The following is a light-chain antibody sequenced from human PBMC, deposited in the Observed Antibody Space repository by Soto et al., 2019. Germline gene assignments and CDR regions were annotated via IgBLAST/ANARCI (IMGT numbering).Light chain of an antibody. J-gene: IGLJ7*01. CDR2: SNN. CDR3: AAWNDSLNGPV. V-gene: IGLV1-44*01. Sequence: QAVVTQPPSASGTPGQRVTISCSGSSSNIGSNTVNWYQQLPGTAPKLLIYSNNQRPSGVPDRFSGSKSGTSASLAISGLQSEDEADYYFAAWNDSLNGPVFGGGTQLTVL. CDR1: SSNIGSNT.